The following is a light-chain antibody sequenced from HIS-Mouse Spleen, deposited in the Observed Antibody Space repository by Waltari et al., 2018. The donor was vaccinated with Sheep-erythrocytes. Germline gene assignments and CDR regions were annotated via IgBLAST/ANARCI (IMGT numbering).Light chain of an antibody. CDR2: EGS. V-gene: IGLV2-23*01. J-gene: IGLJ3*02. CDR3: CSYAGSSTPWV. CDR1: SSDVGSYNL. Sequence: QSALTQPASVSGSPGQSITISCTGTSSDVGSYNLVSWYQQHPGKAPKLRIYEGSKRPAGVSDPLSGSKAGNTASLTVSGLQAEDEADYYCCSYAGSSTPWVFGGGTKLTVL.